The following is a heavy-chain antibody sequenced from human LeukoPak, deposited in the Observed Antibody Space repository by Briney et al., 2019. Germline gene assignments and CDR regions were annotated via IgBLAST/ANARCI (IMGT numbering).Heavy chain of an antibody. CDR2: INHSGST. CDR1: GGSFSGYY. Sequence: PSETLSLTCAVYGGSFSGYYWSWIRQPPGRGLEWIGEINHSGSTNYNPSLKSRVTISVDTSKNQFSLKLSSVTAADTAVYYCARGGANPPLMVRGVILYYWGQGTLVTVSS. D-gene: IGHD3-10*01. J-gene: IGHJ4*02. CDR3: ARGGANPPLMVRGVILYY. V-gene: IGHV4-34*01.